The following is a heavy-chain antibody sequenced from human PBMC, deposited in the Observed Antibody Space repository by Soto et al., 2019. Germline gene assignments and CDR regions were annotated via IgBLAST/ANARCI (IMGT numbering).Heavy chain of an antibody. CDR1: GGSISSGGYY. CDR3: ARRYSSSWYGMDV. CDR2: IYYSGST. J-gene: IGHJ6*02. D-gene: IGHD6-13*01. Sequence: PSETLSLTCTVSGGSISSGGYYWSGIRQHPGKGLEWIGYIYYSGSTYYNPSLKSQVTISVDTSKNQFSLKLSSVTAADTAVYYCARRYSSSWYGMDVWGQGTTVTVSS. V-gene: IGHV4-31*01.